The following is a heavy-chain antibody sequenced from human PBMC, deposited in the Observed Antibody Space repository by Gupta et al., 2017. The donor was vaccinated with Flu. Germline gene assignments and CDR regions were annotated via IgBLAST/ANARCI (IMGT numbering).Heavy chain of an antibody. CDR2: IKQDGSEK. CDR3: ASCSGSSCYRSDY. Sequence: EVQLVESGGGLVQPGGSLRLSCAASGFPFSSYWMSWVRQAPGKGLEWVANIKQDGSEKNYVDSAKGRFTISRDNAKNSLYLQMNGLRAEDTAVYYCASCSGSSCYRSDYWGQGTLVIVSS. D-gene: IGHD2-15*01. V-gene: IGHV3-7*02. CDR1: GFPFSSYW. J-gene: IGHJ4*02.